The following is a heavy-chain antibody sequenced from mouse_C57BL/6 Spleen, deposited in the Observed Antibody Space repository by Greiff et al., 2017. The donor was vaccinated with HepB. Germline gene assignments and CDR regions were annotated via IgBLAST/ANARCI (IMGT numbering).Heavy chain of an antibody. J-gene: IGHJ4*01. CDR1: GYTFTDYN. V-gene: IGHV1-18*01. Sequence: EVQLQQSGPELVKPGASVKIPCKASGYTFTDYNMDWVKQSHGKSLEWIGDINPNNGGTIYNQKFKGKATLTVDKSSSTAYMELRSLTSEDTAVYYCARAGNPMINYAMDYWGQGTSVTVSS. CDR3: ARAGNPMINYAMDY. D-gene: IGHD2-4*01. CDR2: INPNNGGT.